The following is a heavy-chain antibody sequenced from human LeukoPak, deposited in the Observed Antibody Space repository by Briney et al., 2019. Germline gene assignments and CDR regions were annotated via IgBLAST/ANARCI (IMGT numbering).Heavy chain of an antibody. Sequence: SETLSLTCTVSGGSISSYYWSWIRQPPGKGLEWIGYIYSSGSTNYNPSLKSRITISVDTSKNQFSLKLISVTAADTAVYYCARNIINWFDPWGQGTLVTVSS. J-gene: IGHJ5*02. CDR1: GGSISSYY. D-gene: IGHD3-10*01. V-gene: IGHV4-59*08. CDR3: ARNIINWFDP. CDR2: IYSSGST.